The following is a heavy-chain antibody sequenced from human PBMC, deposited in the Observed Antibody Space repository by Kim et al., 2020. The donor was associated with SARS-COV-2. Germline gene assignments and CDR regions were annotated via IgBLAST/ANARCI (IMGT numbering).Heavy chain of an antibody. J-gene: IGHJ2*01. CDR3: ARDYPQTYGAPRYFDL. D-gene: IGHD4-17*01. CDR1: GFTFSSYS. CDR2: ISSSSSTI. V-gene: IGHV3-48*02. Sequence: GGSLRLSCAASGFTFSSYSMNWVRQAPGKGLEWVSYISSSSSTIYYADSVKGRFTISRDNAKNSLYLQMNSLRDVDTAVYYCARDYPQTYGAPRYFDLWGRGTLVTVSS.